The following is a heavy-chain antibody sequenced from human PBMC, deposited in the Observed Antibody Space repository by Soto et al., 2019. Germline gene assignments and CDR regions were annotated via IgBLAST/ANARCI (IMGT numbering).Heavy chain of an antibody. CDR3: ARLLWFGELSATDTPNSFYGMDV. J-gene: IGHJ6*02. CDR1: GFTFSSYA. D-gene: IGHD3-10*01. Sequence: QPGGSLRLSCAASGFTFSSYAMHWVRQAPGKGLEWVAVISYDGSNKYYADSVKGRFTISRDNSKNTLYLQMNSLRAEDTAVYYCARLLWFGELSATDTPNSFYGMDVWGQGTTVTVSS. CDR2: ISYDGSNK. V-gene: IGHV3-30-3*01.